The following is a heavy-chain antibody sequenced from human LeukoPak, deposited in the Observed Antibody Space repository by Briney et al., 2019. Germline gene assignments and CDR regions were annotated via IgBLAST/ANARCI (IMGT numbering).Heavy chain of an antibody. V-gene: IGHV1-69*04. CDR3: ARDGSHYYDNSGGYNWFDP. D-gene: IGHD3-22*01. CDR1: GGTFSSYA. J-gene: IGHJ5*02. Sequence: ASVKVSCKASGGTFSSYAISWVRQAPGQGLEWMGRIIPILGIANYAQKFQGRVTITADKSTSTAYMELSSLRSEDTAVYYCARDGSHYYDNSGGYNWFDPWGQGTLVTVSS. CDR2: IIPILGIA.